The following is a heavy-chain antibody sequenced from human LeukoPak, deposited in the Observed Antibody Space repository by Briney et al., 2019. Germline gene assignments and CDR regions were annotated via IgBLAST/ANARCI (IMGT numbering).Heavy chain of an antibody. Sequence: SETLSLTCTVSGGSISRYYWSWIRQPAGKGLEWIGRIYTSGSTNYNPSLRSRVTISVDKSKNQFSLKLSSVARADTAVYYCARAGSIAAAAAWGQGTLVTVSS. CDR2: IYTSGST. D-gene: IGHD6-13*01. CDR3: ARAGSIAAAAA. J-gene: IGHJ5*02. CDR1: GGSISRYY. V-gene: IGHV4-4*07.